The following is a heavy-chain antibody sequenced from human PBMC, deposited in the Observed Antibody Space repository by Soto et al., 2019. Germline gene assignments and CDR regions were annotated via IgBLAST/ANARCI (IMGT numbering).Heavy chain of an antibody. V-gene: IGHV3-33*01. Sequence: GGSLRLSCAASGFTFSSYGMHWVRQAPGKGLEWVAVIWYDGSNKYYADSVKGRFTISRDNSKNTLYLQMNSLRAEDTAVYYCARDKDDIVVVLARRGYYMDVWGKGTTVTVSS. CDR3: ARDKDDIVVVLARRGYYMDV. CDR1: GFTFSSYG. J-gene: IGHJ6*03. D-gene: IGHD2-2*01. CDR2: IWYDGSNK.